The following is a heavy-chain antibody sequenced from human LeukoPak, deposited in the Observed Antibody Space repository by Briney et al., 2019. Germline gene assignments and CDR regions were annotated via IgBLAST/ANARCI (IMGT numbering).Heavy chain of an antibody. CDR1: GFTFTSSA. V-gene: IGHV1-58*02. Sequence: SVKVSCEASGFTFTSSAMQWVRQARGQRLEWIGWIVVGSGNTNYAQKFQERVTITRDMSTSTAYMELSSLRSEDTAVYYCAALRLNYYYYYMDVWGKGTTVTVSS. CDR3: AALRLNYYYYYMDV. CDR2: IVVGSGNT. J-gene: IGHJ6*03.